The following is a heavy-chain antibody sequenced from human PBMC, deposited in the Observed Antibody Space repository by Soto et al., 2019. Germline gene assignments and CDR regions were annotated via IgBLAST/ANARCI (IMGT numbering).Heavy chain of an antibody. CDR3: ARDWVAAAGKGTFDY. V-gene: IGHV1-18*04. Sequence: GASVKVSCKASGYTFTSFGVSWVRQAPGQGLEWMGWISAYNGKTNYAQKLQGRVTITTDTSTSTAYMELRSLRSDDAAVYYCARDWVAAAGKGTFDYWGQGTLVTVSS. CDR2: ISAYNGKT. J-gene: IGHJ4*02. D-gene: IGHD6-13*01. CDR1: GYTFTSFG.